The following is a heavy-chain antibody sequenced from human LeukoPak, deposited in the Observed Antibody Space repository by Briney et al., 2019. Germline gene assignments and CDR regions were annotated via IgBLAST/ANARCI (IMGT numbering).Heavy chain of an antibody. V-gene: IGHV1-2*02. CDR3: ARVGEYIAVAGTGDWFDP. CDR1: GYTFTGYY. Sequence: ASVKVSCKASGYTFTGYYMHWVRQAPGQGFEWMGWINPNSGGTNYAQKFQGRVTMTRDTSISTAYMELSRLRSDDTAVYYCARVGEYIAVAGTGDWFDPWGQGTLVTVSS. D-gene: IGHD6-19*01. CDR2: INPNSGGT. J-gene: IGHJ5*02.